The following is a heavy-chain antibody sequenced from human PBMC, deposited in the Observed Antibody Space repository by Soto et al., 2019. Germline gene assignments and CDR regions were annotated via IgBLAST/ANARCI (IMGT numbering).Heavy chain of an antibody. D-gene: IGHD2-21*02. V-gene: IGHV3-74*01. CDR1: GFTFDYYW. Sequence: EVQLVESGGGLVQPGGSLRLSCVASGFTFDYYWMHWVRQAPGEGLMWVSRLRIDGSHPAYADSVKGRFTISRDNAKNTLYLQMNNLRAEDTAVYYCARGGDPDYWGQGTLVTVSS. CDR3: ARGGDPDY. CDR2: LRIDGSHP. J-gene: IGHJ4*02.